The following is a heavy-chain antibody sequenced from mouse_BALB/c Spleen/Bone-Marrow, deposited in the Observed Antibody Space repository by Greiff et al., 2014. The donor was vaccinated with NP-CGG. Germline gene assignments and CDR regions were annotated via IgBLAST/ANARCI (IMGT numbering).Heavy chain of an antibody. CDR1: GXXXTXYX. V-gene: IGHV1-87*01. CDR2: XXXGDGDT. J-gene: IGHJ4*01. D-gene: IGHD1-1*01. CDR3: ARNYYYGSSWSAMDY. Sequence: XVKLSCKASGXXXTXYXXXWXXXXXXQXLEXXXXXXXGDGDTRNTQKFKGKATLTADKSSSTAYMQLXSXASEDSAVYYCARNYYYGSSWSAMDYWGQGTSVTVSS.